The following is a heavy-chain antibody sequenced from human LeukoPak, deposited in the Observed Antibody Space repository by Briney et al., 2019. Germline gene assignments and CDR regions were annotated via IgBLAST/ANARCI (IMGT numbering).Heavy chain of an antibody. J-gene: IGHJ4*02. CDR1: GYTFTTYG. CDR3: ARDMVQYTHGEGGY. D-gene: IGHD4/OR15-4a*01. CDR2: ISTYSGNT. Sequence: ASVTVSCKASGYTFTTYGITWVRQAPGQGLEWMGWISTYSGNTNCALKFQGRLTMTTDTSTSTVNMELRSLRSDDTAVYYCARDMVQYTHGEGGYWGQGTLVTVSS. V-gene: IGHV1-18*01.